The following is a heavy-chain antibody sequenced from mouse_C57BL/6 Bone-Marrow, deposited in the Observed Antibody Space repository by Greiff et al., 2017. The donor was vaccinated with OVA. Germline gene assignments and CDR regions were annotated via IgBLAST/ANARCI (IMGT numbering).Heavy chain of an antibody. V-gene: IGHV14-4*01. CDR2: IDPENGDT. J-gene: IGHJ2*01. CDR3: TYGSSNHFDY. D-gene: IGHD1-1*01. CDR1: GFNIKDDY. Sequence: VQLQQSGAELVRPGASVKLSCTASGFNIKDDYMHWVKQRPEQGLEWIGWIDPENGDTEYASKFQGKATITADTSSNTAYLQLSSLTSEDTAVYYFTYGSSNHFDYWGQGTTLTVSS.